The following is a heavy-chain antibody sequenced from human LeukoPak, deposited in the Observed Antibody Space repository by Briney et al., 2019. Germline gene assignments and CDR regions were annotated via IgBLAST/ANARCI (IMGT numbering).Heavy chain of an antibody. CDR2: VTGGGGST. CDR1: GFTVSSNY. CDR3: AKDRPTYGSGSPIDF. Sequence: PGGSLRLSCAASGFTVSSNYMSWVRQAPGKGLEWLSAVTGGGGSTYYADSVKGRFTISRDNSRNTLYLQLNSLRAEDTALYFCAKDRPTYGSGSPIDFWGQGTLVTVSS. J-gene: IGHJ4*02. V-gene: IGHV3-23*01. D-gene: IGHD3-10*01.